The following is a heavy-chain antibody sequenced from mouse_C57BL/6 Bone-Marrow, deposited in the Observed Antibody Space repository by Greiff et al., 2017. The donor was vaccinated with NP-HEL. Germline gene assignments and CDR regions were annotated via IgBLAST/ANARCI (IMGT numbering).Heavy chain of an antibody. CDR1: GFTFSSYA. CDR3: GRLGGAWVAY. Sequence: EVKLMESGGGLVKPGGSLKLSCAASGFTFSSYAMSWVRQTPEKRLEWVATISDGGSYTYYPDNVKGRFTISRDNAKNNLYLQMSHLKSEDTAMYYCGRLGGAWVAYWGQGTLVTVSA. D-gene: IGHD3-3*01. CDR2: ISDGGSYT. J-gene: IGHJ3*01. V-gene: IGHV5-4*03.